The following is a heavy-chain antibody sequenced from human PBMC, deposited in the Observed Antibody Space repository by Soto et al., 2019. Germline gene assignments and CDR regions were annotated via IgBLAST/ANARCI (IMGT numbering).Heavy chain of an antibody. CDR2: INPNSGGT. V-gene: IGHV1-2*04. Sequence: ASVKVSCKASGYTFTGYYMHWVRQAPGQGLEWMGWINPNSGGTNYAQKFQGWVTMTRDTSIGTAYMELSRLRSDDTAVYYCARGIVAIPNWFDPWGQGTLVTVSS. CDR3: ARGIVAIPNWFDP. D-gene: IGHD3-22*01. J-gene: IGHJ5*02. CDR1: GYTFTGYY.